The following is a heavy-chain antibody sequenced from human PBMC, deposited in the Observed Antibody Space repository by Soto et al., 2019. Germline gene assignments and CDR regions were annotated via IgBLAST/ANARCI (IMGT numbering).Heavy chain of an antibody. CDR1: GGSISSYY. CDR2: IYYSGST. CDR3: ARDPVAVAGTGWFAP. J-gene: IGHJ5*02. V-gene: IGHV4-59*01. D-gene: IGHD6-19*01. Sequence: PSETLSLTCTVAGGSISSYYWSWIRQHPGKGLEWIGYIYYSGSTNYNPSLKSRVTISVDTSKNQFSLKLSSVTAADTAVYYCARDPVAVAGTGWFAPWGQGTLVTVSS.